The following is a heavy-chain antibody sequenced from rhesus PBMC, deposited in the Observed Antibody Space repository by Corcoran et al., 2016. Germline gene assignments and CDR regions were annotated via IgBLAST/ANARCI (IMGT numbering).Heavy chain of an antibody. CDR3: ARRAIAAADFDY. Sequence: QVQLQESGPAVVKPSETLSLTCAVSGGSISSSNWWSWIRQSPGKGLEWIGGIYGSGGSTEYNPSLKSRVTISIDPSKNQFSLKLSSVTAADTAVYYCARRAIAAADFDYWGQGVLVTVSS. J-gene: IGHJ4*01. V-gene: IGHV4-93*02. CDR2: IYGSGGST. CDR1: GGSISSSNW. D-gene: IGHD6-25*01.